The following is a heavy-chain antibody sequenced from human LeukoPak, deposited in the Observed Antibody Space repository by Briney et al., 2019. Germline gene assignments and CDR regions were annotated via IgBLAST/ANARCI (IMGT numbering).Heavy chain of an antibody. Sequence: GAVKVSCKASGYTFISYDINWVGQATGQGREWMGWMKSNSGNTGYAQKFQGGVTITRNTSISKAYMELSNRRSEDATGYYCAIGPEYYDFWSGSVRWGQGTLVTVSS. CDR2: MKSNSGNT. CDR1: GYTFISYD. J-gene: IGHJ4*02. D-gene: IGHD3-3*01. CDR3: AIGPEYYDFWSGSVR. V-gene: IGHV1-8*03.